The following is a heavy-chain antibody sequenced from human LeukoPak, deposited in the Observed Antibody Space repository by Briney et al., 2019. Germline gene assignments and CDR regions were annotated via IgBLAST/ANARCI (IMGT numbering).Heavy chain of an antibody. D-gene: IGHD1-26*01. CDR2: ISYDGSNK. CDR1: GFTFSSYA. V-gene: IGHV3-30*04. Sequence: GRSLRLSCAASGFTFSSYAMHWVRQAPGKGLEWVAVISYDGSNKYYADPVKGRFTISRDNSKNTLYLQMNSLRAEDTAVYYCAILGTQGLRAFDIWGQGTMVTVSS. J-gene: IGHJ3*02. CDR3: AILGTQGLRAFDI.